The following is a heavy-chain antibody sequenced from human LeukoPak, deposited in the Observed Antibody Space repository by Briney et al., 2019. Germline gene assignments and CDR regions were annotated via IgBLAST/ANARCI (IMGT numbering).Heavy chain of an antibody. CDR2: VKKDESEK. Sequence: GGSLRLSCAASGFTFSNNWMTWVRQAPGKGLEWVASVKKDESEKYYVDSVKGRFTISRDNAKNSLYLQMNSLRAEDTAVYYCARVVTTVTRSDYWGQGTLVTVSS. CDR1: GFTFSNNW. V-gene: IGHV3-7*01. CDR3: ARVVTTVTRSDY. D-gene: IGHD4-17*01. J-gene: IGHJ4*02.